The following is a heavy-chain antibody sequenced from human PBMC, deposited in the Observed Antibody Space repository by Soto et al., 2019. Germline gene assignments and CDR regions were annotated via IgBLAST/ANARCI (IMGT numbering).Heavy chain of an antibody. CDR1: GFTFSRYW. Sequence: GGSLRLSCAASGFTFSRYWMTWVRQAPGKGLEWVANIKQDGGEKYYVDSVKGRFTISRDNAKNSMYLQMNSLRVEDTAVYYCARGSSSWSKVWYYYYGMDVWGQGTTVTVSS. D-gene: IGHD6-13*01. J-gene: IGHJ6*02. CDR2: IKQDGGEK. V-gene: IGHV3-7*05. CDR3: ARGSSSWSKVWYYYYGMDV.